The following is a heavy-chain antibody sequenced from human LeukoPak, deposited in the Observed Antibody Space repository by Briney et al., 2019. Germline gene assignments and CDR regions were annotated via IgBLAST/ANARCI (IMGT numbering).Heavy chain of an antibody. J-gene: IGHJ4*02. CDR3: AKDYPAFNYGSAFDY. CDR1: GFTFSSYG. V-gene: IGHV3-33*06. D-gene: IGHD6-19*01. Sequence: GGSLRLSCATSGFTFSSYGMYWVRQAPGKGLEWVAVMSYDGSNKYYADSVKGRFTISRDNSKNTVYLQMDSLRAEDTAVYYCAKDYPAFNYGSAFDYWGQGSLVTVSS. CDR2: MSYDGSNK.